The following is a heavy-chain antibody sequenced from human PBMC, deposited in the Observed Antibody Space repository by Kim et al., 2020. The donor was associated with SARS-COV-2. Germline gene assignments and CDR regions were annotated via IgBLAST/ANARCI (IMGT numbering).Heavy chain of an antibody. V-gene: IGHV3-74*01. CDR1: GFTFSSYW. D-gene: IGHD2-15*01. CDR3: ATTNYCSGGSCYPGRDAFDI. CDR2: INSDGSST. J-gene: IGHJ3*02. Sequence: GGSLRLSCAASGFTFSSYWMHWVRQAPGKGLVWVSRINSDGSSTSYADSVKGRFTISRDNAKNTLYLQMNSLRAEDTAVYYCATTNYCSGGSCYPGRDAFDIWGQGTMVTVSS.